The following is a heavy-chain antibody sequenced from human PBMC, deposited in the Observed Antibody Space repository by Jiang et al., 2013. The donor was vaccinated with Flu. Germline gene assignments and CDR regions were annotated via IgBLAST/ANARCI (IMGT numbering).Heavy chain of an antibody. V-gene: IGHV4-34*01. CDR2: INHSGST. Sequence: ELLKPSETLSLTCAVYGGSFSGYYWSWIRQPPGKGLEWIGEINHSGSTNYNPSLKSRVTISVDTSKNQFSLKLSSVTAADTAVYYCARRITMIVVVITSQGGLDVWGQGTTVTVSS. CDR1: GGSFSGYY. J-gene: IGHJ6*02. CDR3: ARRITMIVVVITSQGGLDV. D-gene: IGHD3-22*01.